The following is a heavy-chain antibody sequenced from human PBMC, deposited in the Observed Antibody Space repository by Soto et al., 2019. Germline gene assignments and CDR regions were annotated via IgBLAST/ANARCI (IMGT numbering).Heavy chain of an antibody. CDR3: ARAYYYNRYFDH. CDR1: GGSITSGDDY. Sequence: PSETLSLTCTVSGGSITSGDDYWSWIRQPPGKGLEWIGYIYYSGSTYYNPSLKSRVTISVDTSKNQFSLKMSSVTAADTAVYFCARAYYYNRYFDHWGQGTLVTVSS. J-gene: IGHJ4*02. V-gene: IGHV4-30-4*01. D-gene: IGHD3-22*01. CDR2: IYYSGST.